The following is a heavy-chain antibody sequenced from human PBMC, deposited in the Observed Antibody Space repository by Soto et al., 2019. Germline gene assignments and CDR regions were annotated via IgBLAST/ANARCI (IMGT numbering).Heavy chain of an antibody. CDR3: AHRRNYCSGGTCHVWYDP. CDR2: IYGNDDK. D-gene: IGHD2-15*01. Sequence: KESGPTLVKPTETLTLTCTFSGFSLTTVGVAVGWIRQPPGKALEWLALIYGNDDKYYSPSLRNRLTIIKDTSKNHVFLIMTNMDPVDTATYFCAHRRNYCSGGTCHVWYDPWGQGTLVTVPS. CDR1: GFSLTTVGVA. V-gene: IGHV2-5*01. J-gene: IGHJ5*02.